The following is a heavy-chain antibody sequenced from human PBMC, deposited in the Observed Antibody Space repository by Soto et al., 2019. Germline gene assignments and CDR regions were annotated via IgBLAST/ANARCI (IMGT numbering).Heavy chain of an antibody. CDR2: INPNSGGT. D-gene: IGHD3-10*01. V-gene: IGHV1-2*02. CDR1: GYTFTCYY. Sequence: SVKVSCKASGYTFTCYYMRWVQQAPGQGLEWMGWINPNSGGTNYAQKFQGRVTTTRDTSISTAYMELNNLRGDDTAMYYRAKIPTGSGSSKFAYWGQGIQVTVSS. CDR3: AKIPTGSGSSKFAY. J-gene: IGHJ4*02.